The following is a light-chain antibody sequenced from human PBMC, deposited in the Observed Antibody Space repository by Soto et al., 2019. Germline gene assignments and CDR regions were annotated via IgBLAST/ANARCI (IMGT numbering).Light chain of an antibody. CDR2: DVT. CDR1: SSDVGGYDY. J-gene: IGLJ2*01. CDR3: GTWDSSLSAVV. Sequence: QSVLTQPASVSGSPGQSITISCTGTSSDVGGYDYVSWYQQHPGKAPKLMIYDVTNRPSGVSNRFSGSKSGTSATLGITGLQTGDEADYYCGTWDSSLSAVVFGGGTKLTVL. V-gene: IGLV2-14*01.